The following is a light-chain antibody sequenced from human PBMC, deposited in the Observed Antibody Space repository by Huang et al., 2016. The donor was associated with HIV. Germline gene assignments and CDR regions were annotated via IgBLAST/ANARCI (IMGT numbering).Light chain of an antibody. CDR3: QQYNDWPPLT. V-gene: IGKV3-15*01. Sequence: EIEMTQSPATLSVSPGERATLSCRASHSVDSDVAWYQQKPGQAPRLLIYDASTRDIGISAKFNGTESGTEFSLSITNLQSEDFAVYYCQQYNDWPPLTFGGGTKVEI. CDR1: HSVDSD. CDR2: DAS. J-gene: IGKJ4*01.